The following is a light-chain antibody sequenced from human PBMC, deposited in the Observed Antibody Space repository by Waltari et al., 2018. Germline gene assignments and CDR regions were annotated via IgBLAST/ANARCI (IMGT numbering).Light chain of an antibody. CDR2: WAS. Sequence: DIVMTQSPDSLAVSLGERATINCKSSQSVLYSSNNKNYLAWYQQKPGQPPKLLISWASTRESGVPDRFSGSGSGTDFTLTISSLQAEDVAVYYCQQYYSTPPAFGGGTKVGIK. J-gene: IGKJ4*01. CDR1: QSVLYSSNNKNY. CDR3: QQYYSTPPA. V-gene: IGKV4-1*01.